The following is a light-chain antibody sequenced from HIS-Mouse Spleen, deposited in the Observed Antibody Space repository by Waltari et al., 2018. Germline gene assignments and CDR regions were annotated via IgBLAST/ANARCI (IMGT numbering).Light chain of an antibody. Sequence: EIVMTQAPATLSASPGERATLPCRASQSVSSNLAWYQRKPGQAPRLLIYGASTRATGIPARFSGSGSGTEFTLTLSSMQSEDFAVYYCQQYNNWPPWTFGQGTKVEIK. J-gene: IGKJ1*01. V-gene: IGKV3-15*01. CDR1: QSVSSN. CDR3: QQYNNWPPWT. CDR2: GAS.